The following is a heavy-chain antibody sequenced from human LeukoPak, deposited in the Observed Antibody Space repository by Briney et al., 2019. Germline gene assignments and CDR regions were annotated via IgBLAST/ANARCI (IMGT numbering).Heavy chain of an antibody. CDR1: GGTFSSYA. D-gene: IGHD3-10*01. CDR2: LIPSLGIA. J-gene: IGHJ4*02. CDR3: ARGGDGWFGELGSDY. Sequence: SVKVXXXASGGTFSSYAISWVRQAPGQGLEXXXRLIPSLGIANYAQKFQGGVTITADNSTRTAYMALSSLRSEDTAVYYCARGGDGWFGELGSDYWGQGTLVTVSS. V-gene: IGHV1-69*04.